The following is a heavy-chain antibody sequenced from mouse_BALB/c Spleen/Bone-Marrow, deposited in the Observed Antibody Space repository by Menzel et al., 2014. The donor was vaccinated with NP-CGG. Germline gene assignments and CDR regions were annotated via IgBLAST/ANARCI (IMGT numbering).Heavy chain of an antibody. V-gene: IGHV5-12*02. CDR3: ARHLYGNYGAMDY. J-gene: IGHJ4*01. CDR2: ISNGGGST. D-gene: IGHD2-1*01. Sequence: EVMLVESGGGLVQPGGSLKLSCATSGFTFSDYYMYWVRQTLEKRLEWVAYISNGGGSTYYPDTVKGRFTISRDNAKNTLYLQMSRLKSEDTAMYYCARHLYGNYGAMDYWGQGTSVTVSS. CDR1: GFTFSDYY.